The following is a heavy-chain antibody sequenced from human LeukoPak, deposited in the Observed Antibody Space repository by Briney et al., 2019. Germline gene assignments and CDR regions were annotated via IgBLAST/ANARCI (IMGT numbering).Heavy chain of an antibody. CDR2: INPNSGGT. J-gene: IGHJ3*02. D-gene: IGHD3-9*01. V-gene: IGHV1-2*02. CDR1: GYTFTRYY. Sequence: ASVKVSRKASGYTFTRYYIHWVRQAPGQGLEWMAWINPNSGGTDWAQEFQGRVTLTRDTSISTAYMELSRLRSDDTAVYYCARAIFGGPFDIWGQGTMVTVSS. CDR3: ARAIFGGPFDI.